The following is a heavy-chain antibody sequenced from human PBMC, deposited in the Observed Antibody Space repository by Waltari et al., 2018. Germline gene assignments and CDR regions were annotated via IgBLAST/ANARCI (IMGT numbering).Heavy chain of an antibody. CDR1: GGSISSSNW. Sequence: QVQLQESGPGLVKPSGTLSLTCAVSGGSISSSNWLRWVRQPPGKGLGWIGEIYHSGSTNYNPSLKSRVSISVDKSKNQFSLKLNSVTAADTAVYYCARAGLPMITFGGVIVPPHFDYWGQGTLVTVSS. CDR2: IYHSGST. D-gene: IGHD3-16*02. CDR3: ARAGLPMITFGGVIVPPHFDY. V-gene: IGHV4-4*02. J-gene: IGHJ4*02.